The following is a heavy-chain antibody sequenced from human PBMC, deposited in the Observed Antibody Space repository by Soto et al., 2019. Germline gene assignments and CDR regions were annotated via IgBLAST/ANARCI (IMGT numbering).Heavy chain of an antibody. D-gene: IGHD3-22*01. CDR3: ARDLTHSIGYTRGRTDAFDI. V-gene: IGHV3-33*01. Sequence: QSGGSLRLSCAASGFTFSSYAMHWVRQAPGKGLEWVAVIWYDGSEKYYADSVRGRFTISRDDPENTLHLHMNSLRAEDTALYYCARDLTHSIGYTRGRTDAFDIWGQGTTVTVSS. CDR2: IWYDGSEK. J-gene: IGHJ3*02. CDR1: GFTFSSYA.